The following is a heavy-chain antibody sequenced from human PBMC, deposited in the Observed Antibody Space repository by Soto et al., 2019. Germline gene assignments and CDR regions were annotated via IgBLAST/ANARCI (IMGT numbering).Heavy chain of an antibody. CDR3: GRGRSGQIVVFY. V-gene: IGHV1-2*02. CDR2: TGPKSGPT. D-gene: IGHD5-12*01. CDR1: GYTFTGHY. J-gene: IGHJ4*02. Sequence: ASVKVSCKASGYTFTGHYIHWVRQAPERGPEGMGETGPKSGPTRYAQKFQGRVTMTMDMSITPVYMELSNLSPDDTAVYYCGRGRSGQIVVFYWGQGTPVTVS.